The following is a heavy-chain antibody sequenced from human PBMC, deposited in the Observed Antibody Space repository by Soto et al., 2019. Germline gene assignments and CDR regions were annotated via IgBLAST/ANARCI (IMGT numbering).Heavy chain of an antibody. CDR1: GFSLSTSGVG. J-gene: IGHJ5*02. D-gene: IGHD3-10*01. CDR2: IYWDDDK. V-gene: IGHV2-5*02. CDR3: AHSPSYYGFSKPFDL. Sequence: QITLKESGPTLVKPTQTLTLTCTFSGFSLSTSGVGVCWIRQPPGKALEWLALIYWDDDKRYSPSLKSRLTITKDTSKKQVVLTMTNIDPVDTATYYCAHSPSYYGFSKPFDLWGQGTLVTVSS.